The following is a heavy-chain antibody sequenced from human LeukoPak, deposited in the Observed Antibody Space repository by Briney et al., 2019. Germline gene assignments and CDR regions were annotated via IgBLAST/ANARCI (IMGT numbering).Heavy chain of an antibody. J-gene: IGHJ4*02. V-gene: IGHV4-39*01. CDR1: GGSISTYYY. D-gene: IGHD3-10*01. CDR2: IYYSGTT. Sequence: SETLSLTCTVSGGSISTYYYWGWIRQPPGKGLEWIGSIYYSGTTYYNPSLKSRVTISVDTSKNQFSLKLSSVTAADTAVYYCARVRLGLDYWGQGTLVTVSS. CDR3: ARVRLGLDY.